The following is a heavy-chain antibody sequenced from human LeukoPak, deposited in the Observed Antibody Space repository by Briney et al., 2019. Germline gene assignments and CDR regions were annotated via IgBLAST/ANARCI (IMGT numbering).Heavy chain of an antibody. Sequence: ASVKVSCKASGGTFSSYAISWVRQAPGQGLEWMGRIIPNSGGTNYAQKFQGRVTMTRDTSISTAYMELSRLRSDDTAVYYCATHTMVRGVIFDYWGQGTLVTVSS. CDR3: ATHTMVRGVIFDY. J-gene: IGHJ4*02. V-gene: IGHV1-2*02. CDR1: GGTFSSYA. CDR2: IIPNSGGT. D-gene: IGHD3-10*01.